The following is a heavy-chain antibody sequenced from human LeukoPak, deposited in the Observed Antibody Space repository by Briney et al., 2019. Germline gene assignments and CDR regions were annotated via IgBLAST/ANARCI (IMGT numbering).Heavy chain of an antibody. J-gene: IGHJ5*01. CDR1: GFTITSYA. CDR2: ISFDGRNS. Sequence: PGRSLRLSCAASGFTITSYAMHWVRQAPGKGLEGGAVISFDGRNSYYAGSVRGRFTISRDNSKDTLYLQMNNLRPEDTAVYYCARAPVYSGHYSFDSWGQGTLVTVSS. CDR3: ARAPVYSGHYSFDS. V-gene: IGHV3-30*04. D-gene: IGHD2-15*01.